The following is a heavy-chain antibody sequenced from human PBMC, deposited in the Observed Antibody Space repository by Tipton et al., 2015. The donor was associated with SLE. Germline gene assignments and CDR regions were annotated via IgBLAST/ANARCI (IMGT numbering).Heavy chain of an antibody. J-gene: IGHJ6*02. Sequence: TLSLTCAVSGDSVTSSYYWGWIRQPPGKRLGWIGTIHYSGITYYNPSLKSRVSVSVDASKNQFSLNLRSVTAADTAVYFCAREYSGTYYFYGLDVWGHGTTVTVS. CDR1: GDSVTSSYY. V-gene: IGHV4-38-2*01. D-gene: IGHD5-12*01. CDR2: IHYSGIT. CDR3: AREYSGTYYFYGLDV.